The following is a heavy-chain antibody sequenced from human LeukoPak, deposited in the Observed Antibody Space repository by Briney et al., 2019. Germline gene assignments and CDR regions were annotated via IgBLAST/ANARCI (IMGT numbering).Heavy chain of an antibody. J-gene: IGHJ4*02. D-gene: IGHD3-16*01. Sequence: PSQTLSLTCTVSGGSISSGDYYWSWIRQPPGKGLEWIGYIYYSGSTYYNPSLKSRVTISVDTSKNQFSLKLSSVTAADTAAYYCARAYDYVWGSYRLVFDYWGQGTLVTVSS. V-gene: IGHV4-30-4*01. CDR3: ARAYDYVWGSYRLVFDY. CDR1: GGSISSGDYY. CDR2: IYYSGST.